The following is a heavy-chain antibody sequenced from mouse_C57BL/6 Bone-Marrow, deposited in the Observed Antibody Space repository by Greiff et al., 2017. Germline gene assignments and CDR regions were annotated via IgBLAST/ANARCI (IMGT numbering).Heavy chain of an antibody. CDR1: GFTFSSYG. CDR3: ARRGVVALDY. V-gene: IGHV5-6*02. Sequence: EVKLQESGGDLVKPGGSLKLSCAASGFTFSSYGMSWVRQTPDKRLEWVATISSGGSYTYYPDNVKGRVTISRDNAKNTLYLQMSSLKSEDTAMYYCARRGVVALDYWGQGTTLTVSS. J-gene: IGHJ2*01. CDR2: ISSGGSYT. D-gene: IGHD1-1*01.